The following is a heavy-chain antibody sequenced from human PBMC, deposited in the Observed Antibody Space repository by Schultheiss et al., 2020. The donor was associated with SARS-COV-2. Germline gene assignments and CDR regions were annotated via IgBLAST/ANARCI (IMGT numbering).Heavy chain of an antibody. CDR3: ARDLWFGLKGGFDP. Sequence: SETLSLTCTVSGGSISSYYWSWIRQSAGKGLEWIGRIYISGSTNYNPSLKSRVTISVDTSKNQFSLKLSSVTAADTAVYYCARDLWFGLKGGFDPWGQGTLVTVSS. CDR2: IYISGST. J-gene: IGHJ5*02. D-gene: IGHD3-10*01. V-gene: IGHV4-4*07. CDR1: GGSISSYY.